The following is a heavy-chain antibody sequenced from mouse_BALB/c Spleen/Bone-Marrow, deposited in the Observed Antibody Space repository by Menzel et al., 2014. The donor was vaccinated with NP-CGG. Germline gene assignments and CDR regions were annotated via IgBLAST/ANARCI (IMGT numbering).Heavy chain of an antibody. CDR2: IDPANVNT. V-gene: IGHV14-3*02. CDR1: DFNIKDAY. Sequence: EVQGVESGAELVKPGASVKLSCTASDFNIKDAYMHWVKQRPEQGLEWIGRIDPANVNTKYDTKFQGKATITAVTSSNTAYLLLSSLTSEDTAVYYCAVYYYGRSSFAYWGQGTLVTVSA. J-gene: IGHJ3*01. D-gene: IGHD1-1*01. CDR3: AVYYYGRSSFAY.